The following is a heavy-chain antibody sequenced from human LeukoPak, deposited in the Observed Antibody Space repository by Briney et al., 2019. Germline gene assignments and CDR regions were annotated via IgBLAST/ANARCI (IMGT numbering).Heavy chain of an antibody. CDR2: IYTSGST. CDR1: GGSISSYY. J-gene: IGHJ6*03. D-gene: IGHD2-2*01. CDR3: ARDVYCSSTSCYYGAYYYYYYMDV. V-gene: IGHV4-4*07. Sequence: KPSETLSLTCTVSGGSISSYYWSWIRQPAGKGLEWIGRIYTSGSTNYNPSLKSRVTMSVDTSKNQFSLKLSSVTAADTDVYSCARDVYCSSTSCYYGAYYYYYYMDVWGKGTTVTVSS.